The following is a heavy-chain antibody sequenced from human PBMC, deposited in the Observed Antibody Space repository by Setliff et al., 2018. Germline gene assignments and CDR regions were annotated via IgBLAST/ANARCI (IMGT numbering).Heavy chain of an antibody. D-gene: IGHD5-18*01. CDR1: GASITSGGFY. CDR2: ISPSGST. J-gene: IGHJ4*02. V-gene: IGHV4-61*09. Sequence: PSETLSLTCSVSGASITSGGFYWTWIRQPAGKGLEWIGHISPSGSTTYNPSVKSRVTISLDTSKNLFSLKLNSVTAADTALYYCARHVKVATAYFDCWGQGTLVTVSS. CDR3: ARHVKVATAYFDC.